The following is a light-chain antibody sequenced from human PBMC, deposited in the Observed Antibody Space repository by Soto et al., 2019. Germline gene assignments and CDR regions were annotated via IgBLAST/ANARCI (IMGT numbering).Light chain of an antibody. CDR3: QQYNSWLWT. CDR2: GAS. J-gene: IGKJ1*01. Sequence: EIVMTQSPATLSVSPGGGATISCRASQSVSSKLAWYQQKPGQAPRPLIYGASTRATGIPARFSGSGSGTEFTLIISSLQSEDSAVYYCQQYNSWLWTFGQGTKVDI. V-gene: IGKV3-15*01. CDR1: QSVSSK.